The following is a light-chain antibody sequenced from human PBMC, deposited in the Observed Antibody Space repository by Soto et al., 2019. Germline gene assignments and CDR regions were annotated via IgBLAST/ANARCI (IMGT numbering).Light chain of an antibody. CDR2: GAS. CDR1: QTLSSNS. Sequence: EIVLTQSPGTLSLSPGERATLSCRASQTLSSNSLAWYQQRPGQTPRVLVYGASNRATGIPDKFSGSGSGTDFTLTISRLEPVDFAVYYCQQYESSPITFGGGTKVDI. J-gene: IGKJ4*01. V-gene: IGKV3-20*01. CDR3: QQYESSPIT.